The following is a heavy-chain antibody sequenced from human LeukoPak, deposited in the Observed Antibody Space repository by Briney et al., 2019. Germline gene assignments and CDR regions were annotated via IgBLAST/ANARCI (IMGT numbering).Heavy chain of an antibody. CDR2: INSDGSST. D-gene: IGHD3-16*01. J-gene: IGHJ5*02. V-gene: IGHV3-74*01. CDR1: GFTFSSYW. CDR3: ARGSSNYGNWFDP. Sequence: GGSLRLSCAASGFTFSSYWMHWVRQAPGKGLVWVSRINSDGSSTSYADSVKGRFTISRDNAKNSLYLQMNSLRAEDTALYYCARGSSNYGNWFDPWGQGTLVTVSS.